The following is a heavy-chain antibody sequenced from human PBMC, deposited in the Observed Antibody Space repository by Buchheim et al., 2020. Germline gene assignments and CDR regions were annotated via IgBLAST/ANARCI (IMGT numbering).Heavy chain of an antibody. CDR1: GFTFSDYY. CDR2: STTSGTTV. V-gene: IGHV3-11*01. D-gene: IGHD2-15*01. Sequence: QVQLVESGGGLVKPGGSLRLSCAASGFTFSDYYMSWIRQAPGKGLQWISYSTTSGTTVDYADSVKGRFTVSRDNTKNSLYLQMNNLRAEDTAVYYCARYHLCSHGKCQYHGMDVWGQGTT. CDR3: ARYHLCSHGKCQYHGMDV. J-gene: IGHJ6*02.